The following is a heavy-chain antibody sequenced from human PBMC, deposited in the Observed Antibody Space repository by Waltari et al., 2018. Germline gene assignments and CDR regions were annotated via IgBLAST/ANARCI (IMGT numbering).Heavy chain of an antibody. V-gene: IGHV4-30-2*01. Sequence: QVQLQESGPGLVKPSQTLSLTCTVSGGSISSGGYYWSWIRQPPGKGLEWIGYIYHSGSTYYNPSLKSRVTISVDRSKNQFSLKLSSVTAADTAVYYCAREKYSSSSNYYYGMDVWGQGTTVTVSS. CDR3: AREKYSSSSNYYYGMDV. CDR1: GGSISSGGYY. CDR2: IYHSGST. J-gene: IGHJ6*02. D-gene: IGHD6-6*01.